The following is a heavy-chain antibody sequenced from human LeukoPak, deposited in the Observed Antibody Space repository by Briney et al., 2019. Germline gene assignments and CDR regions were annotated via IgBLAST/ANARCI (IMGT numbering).Heavy chain of an antibody. CDR1: GGSISSSSYY. J-gene: IGHJ5*02. CDR2: IYYSGST. Sequence: PSETLSLTCTVSGGSISSSSYYWGWIRQPPGKGLEWIGSIYYSGSTDYNPSLKSRVTISVDTSKNQFSLKLSAVTAADTAVYYCARLMLPGPGPAGWFDPWGQGTLVTVSS. D-gene: IGHD2-2*01. V-gene: IGHV4-39*01. CDR3: ARLMLPGPGPAGWFDP.